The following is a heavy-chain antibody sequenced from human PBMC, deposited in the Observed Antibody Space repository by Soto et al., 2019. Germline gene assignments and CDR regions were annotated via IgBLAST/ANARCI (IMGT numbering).Heavy chain of an antibody. CDR1: GGSFSGYY. CDR3: ASHPPLYGSGFPFDY. V-gene: IGHV4-34*01. D-gene: IGHD3-10*01. J-gene: IGHJ4*02. Sequence: SETLSLTRAVYGGSFSGYYWSWIRQPPGKGLEWIGEINHSGSTNYNPSLKSRVTISVDTSKNQFSLKLSSVTAADTAVFYFASHPPLYGSGFPFDYWGQGTLVTVSS. CDR2: INHSGST.